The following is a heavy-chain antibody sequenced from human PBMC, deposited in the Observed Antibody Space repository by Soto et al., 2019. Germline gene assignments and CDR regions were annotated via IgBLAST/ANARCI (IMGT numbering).Heavy chain of an antibody. CDR3: ARDPPATRHGMDV. CDR1: GFTVSSNY. J-gene: IGHJ6*02. Sequence: EVQLVETGGGLIQPGGSLRLACAASGFTVSSNYMSWVRQAPGKGLEWVSVIYSGGSTYYADSVRGRFTISRDNSKNTLYLQMKSLRAEDTAVYYCARDPPATRHGMDVWGHGTTGTVSS. V-gene: IGHV3-53*02. CDR2: IYSGGST.